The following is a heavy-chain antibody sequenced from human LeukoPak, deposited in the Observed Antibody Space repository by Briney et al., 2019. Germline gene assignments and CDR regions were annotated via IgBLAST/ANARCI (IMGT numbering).Heavy chain of an antibody. D-gene: IGHD2-21*02. CDR1: GFTFSDYY. J-gene: IGHJ6*02. CDR2: INNSGSTI. CDR3: ATRVFCGGDCYSSHGMDV. Sequence: GGSLRLSCAASGFTFSDYYMSWIRQAPGKGLEWVSYINNSGSTIYYADSVKGRFTISRDNAKNSLYLQMNSLRPEDTAVYYCATRVFCGGDCYSSHGMDVWGPGTTVTVSS. V-gene: IGHV3-11*01.